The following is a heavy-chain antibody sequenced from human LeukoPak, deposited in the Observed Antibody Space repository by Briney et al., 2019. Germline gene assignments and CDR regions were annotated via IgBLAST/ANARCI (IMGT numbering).Heavy chain of an antibody. D-gene: IGHD3-3*01. J-gene: IGHJ4*02. CDR1: GFTFSSHA. CDR3: VSLPVWSGYYTIDY. V-gene: IGHV3-30-3*01. Sequence: GGSLRLSCAASGFTFSSHAFHWVRQAPGKGLEWVALISYDGSNIYYADPVKGRFTISRDNSKNTLYLQMNSLRAEDTAVYYCVSLPVWSGYYTIDYWGQGTLVTVSS. CDR2: ISYDGSNI.